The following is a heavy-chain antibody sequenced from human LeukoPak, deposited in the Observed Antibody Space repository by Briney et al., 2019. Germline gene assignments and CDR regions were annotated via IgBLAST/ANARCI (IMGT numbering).Heavy chain of an antibody. Sequence: GGSLRLSCAASGFSLSDYHMEWVRQPPGKGLDWVGRKRNKINSDTTEYAASVEGRFTISRDDSKNSLFLQMNSLRGEDTAVYYCAPFDVLVPDAFDSWGQGTLVTVSS. CDR3: APFDVLVPDAFDS. CDR2: KRNKINSDTT. J-gene: IGHJ4*02. V-gene: IGHV3-72*01. D-gene: IGHD2-2*01. CDR1: GFSLSDYH.